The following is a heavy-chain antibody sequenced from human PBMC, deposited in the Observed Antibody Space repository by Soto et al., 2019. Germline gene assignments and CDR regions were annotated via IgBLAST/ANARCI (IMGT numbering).Heavy chain of an antibody. D-gene: IGHD5-12*01. Sequence: GASVKISCRASGYTFTSYAMHWVRQAPGQRLEWMGWINAGNGNTKYSQKFQGRVTITRDTSASTAYMELSSLRSEDTAVYYCARGYSGSPEAFDYFGQLTLV. CDR3: ARGYSGSPEAFDY. J-gene: IGHJ4*02. CDR2: INAGNGNT. V-gene: IGHV1-3*01. CDR1: GYTFTSYA.